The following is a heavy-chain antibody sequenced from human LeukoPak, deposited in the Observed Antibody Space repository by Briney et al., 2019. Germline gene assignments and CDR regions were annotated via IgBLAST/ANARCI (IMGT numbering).Heavy chain of an antibody. V-gene: IGHV3-74*01. Sequence: PGGSLRLACAASGFILSGNWMHWVRQAPGKGLVWVSRINSDGSSTSYADSVKGRFTISRDNAKNTLYLQMNSLRAEDTAVYYCARRDNYDYWGQGTLVTVSS. CDR1: GFILSGNW. CDR3: ARRDNYDY. CDR2: INSDGSST. D-gene: IGHD2-15*01. J-gene: IGHJ4*02.